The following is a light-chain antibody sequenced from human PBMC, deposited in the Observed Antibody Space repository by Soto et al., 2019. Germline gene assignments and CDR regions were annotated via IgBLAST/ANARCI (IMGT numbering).Light chain of an antibody. J-gene: IGLJ2*01. CDR1: SRDIGGYNY. CDR2: EVN. V-gene: IGLV2-14*01. CDR3: SSYTTSSTFL. Sequence: QSALTQPASVSGSPGQSISISCTGTSRDIGGYNYVSWYQQHPGKAPKLIIYEVNYRPSGISNRFSGSKSGNTASLSISGLQVEDEADYCCSSYTTSSTFLFGGGTKLTVL.